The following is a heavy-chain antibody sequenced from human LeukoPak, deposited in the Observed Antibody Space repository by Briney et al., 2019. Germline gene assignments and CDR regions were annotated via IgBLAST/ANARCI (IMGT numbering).Heavy chain of an antibody. V-gene: IGHV3-66*01. CDR2: IYSGGST. D-gene: IGHD4-11*01. CDR3: ARSNHGCHDY. J-gene: IGHJ4*02. CDR1: GFTVSSNY. Sequence: PGGSLRLSCAASGFTVSSNYMSWVRQAPGKGLEWVSIIYSGGSTYYADSVKGRFTISRDNAKNTLYLQMNSLRAEDTAVYYCARSNHGCHDYWGQGTLVTVSS.